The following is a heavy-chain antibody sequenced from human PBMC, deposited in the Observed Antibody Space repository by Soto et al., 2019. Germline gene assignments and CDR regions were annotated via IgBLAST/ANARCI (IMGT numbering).Heavy chain of an antibody. Sequence: GESLKISCKGSGYSFTSYWISWVRQMPGKGLEWMGRIDPSDSYTNYSPSFQGHVTISADKSISTAYLQWSSLKASDTAMYYCARLALVGSPYYYYGMDVWGQGTTVTVSS. CDR2: IDPSDSYT. CDR3: ARLALVGSPYYYYGMDV. V-gene: IGHV5-10-1*01. CDR1: GYSFTSYW. J-gene: IGHJ6*02. D-gene: IGHD1-26*01.